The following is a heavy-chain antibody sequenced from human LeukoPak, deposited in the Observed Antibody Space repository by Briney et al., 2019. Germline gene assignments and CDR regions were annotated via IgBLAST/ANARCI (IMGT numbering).Heavy chain of an antibody. CDR3: AGAHYDSSGYYDFDY. J-gene: IGHJ4*02. V-gene: IGHV1-18*01. CDR2: ISAYNGNT. Sequence: GASVKVSCKASGYTFTSYGISWVRQAPGQGLEWMGWISAYNGNTNYAQKLQGRVTMTTDTSTSTAYMELRSLRSDDTAVYYCAGAHYDSSGYYDFDYWGQGTLVTVSS. D-gene: IGHD3-22*01. CDR1: GYTFTSYG.